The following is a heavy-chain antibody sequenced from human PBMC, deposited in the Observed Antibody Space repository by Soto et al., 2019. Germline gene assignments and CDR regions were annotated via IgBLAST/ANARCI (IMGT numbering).Heavy chain of an antibody. CDR1: GFTFSSYA. Sequence: EVQLLESGGGLVHPGGSLRLSCAASGFTFSSYAMSCVRQAPGKGLAWVSAISGCGGSTYYADSVKGRFTISRDNSKNTLYLQINRLRAEDTAVYYCAKDEEYYDVSGYGYWGQGTLLTVSS. CDR2: ISGCGGST. CDR3: AKDEEYYDVSGYGY. J-gene: IGHJ4*02. D-gene: IGHD3-22*01. V-gene: IGHV3-23*01.